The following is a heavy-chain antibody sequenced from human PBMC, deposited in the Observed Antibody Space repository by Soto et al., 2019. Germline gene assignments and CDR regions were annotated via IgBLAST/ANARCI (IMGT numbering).Heavy chain of an antibody. Sequence: ASVKVSCKASGGTFSSYAISWVRQAPGQGLEWMGIINPSGGSTSYAQKFQGRVTMTRDTSTSTVYMELSSLRSEDTAVYYCARAGELLLRFGYFDYWGQGTLVTVSS. CDR2: INPSGGST. D-gene: IGHD1-26*01. J-gene: IGHJ4*02. V-gene: IGHV1-46*01. CDR1: GGTFSSYA. CDR3: ARAGELLLRFGYFDY.